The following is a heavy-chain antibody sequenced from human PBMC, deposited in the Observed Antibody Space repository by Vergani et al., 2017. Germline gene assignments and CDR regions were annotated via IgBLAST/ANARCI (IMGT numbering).Heavy chain of an antibody. Sequence: QVQLVQSGAEVKKPGASVKVSCKASGYTFTSYGISWVRQAPGQGLEWMGWISAYNGNTNYAQKLQGRVTMTTDTSTSTAYMELRSLRSDDTAVYYCARGFYLTAVTTPLYYYYGMDVWGQGTTVTVSS. CDR3: ARGFYLTAVTTPLYYYYGMDV. CDR1: GYTFTSYG. D-gene: IGHD4-17*01. CDR2: ISAYNGNT. V-gene: IGHV1-18*01. J-gene: IGHJ6*02.